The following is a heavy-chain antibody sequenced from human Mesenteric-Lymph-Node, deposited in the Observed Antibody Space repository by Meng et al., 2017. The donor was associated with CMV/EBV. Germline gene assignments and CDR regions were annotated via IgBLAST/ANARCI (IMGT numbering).Heavy chain of an antibody. Sequence: FMFRDSAMAWVRQTPGKGLEWVSVISGGGDVTYYAVSVKGRFTISRDNSKNRVFLQMNSLRVEDTAVYYCAKAPPIYGNSFKYWYFDIWGRGTLVTVSS. J-gene: IGHJ2*01. CDR2: ISGGGDVT. D-gene: IGHD6-6*01. CDR1: FMFRDSA. CDR3: AKAPPIYGNSFKYWYFDI. V-gene: IGHV3-23*01.